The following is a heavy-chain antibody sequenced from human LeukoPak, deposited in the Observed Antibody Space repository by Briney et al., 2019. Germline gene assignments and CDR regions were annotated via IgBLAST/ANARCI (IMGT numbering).Heavy chain of an antibody. CDR2: IYPGDSDT. Sequence: LGESLKISCQGSGYSFTNYWIGWVRQMPGKGLEWMGIIYPGDSDTKYNPSFQGQVTISADKSISTAYLQWSSLKASDTAMYYCARPGILGATTYFDHWGQGTLVTVSS. D-gene: IGHD1-26*01. J-gene: IGHJ4*02. CDR1: GYSFTNYW. V-gene: IGHV5-51*01. CDR3: ARPGILGATTYFDH.